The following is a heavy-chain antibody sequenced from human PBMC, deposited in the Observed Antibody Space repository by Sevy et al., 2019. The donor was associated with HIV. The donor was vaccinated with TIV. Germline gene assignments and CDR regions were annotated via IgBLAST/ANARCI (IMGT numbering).Heavy chain of an antibody. CDR1: GYTFTGYY. Sequence: ASVKVSCKASGYTFTGYYMHWVRQAPGQGLEWMGWINPNSGGTNYAQKFQGRVTMTRDTSISTAYMELSRLRSDDTAVYYCAREEPRRYCSGVSCHAIDYWGQGTLVTVSS. CDR3: AREEPRRYCSGVSCHAIDY. J-gene: IGHJ4*02. V-gene: IGHV1-2*02. CDR2: INPNSGGT. D-gene: IGHD2-15*01.